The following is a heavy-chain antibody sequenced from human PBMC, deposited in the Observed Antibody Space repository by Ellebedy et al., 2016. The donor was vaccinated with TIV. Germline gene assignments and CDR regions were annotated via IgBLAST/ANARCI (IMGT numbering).Heavy chain of an antibody. D-gene: IGHD6-13*01. V-gene: IGHV3-7*01. CDR3: AGYGWPANFDP. Sequence: GGSLRLXCAASGSSLSNYWMNWVRQAPGKGLEWVAIIKQDGSEQHYVDSVEGRFTISRDNAKNSLYLEMKSLRAEDTALYYCAGYGWPANFDPWGQGTLVTVSS. CDR2: IKQDGSEQ. J-gene: IGHJ5*02. CDR1: GSSLSNYW.